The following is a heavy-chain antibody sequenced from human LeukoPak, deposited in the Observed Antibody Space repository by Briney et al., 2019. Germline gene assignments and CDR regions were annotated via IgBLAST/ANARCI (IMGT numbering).Heavy chain of an antibody. D-gene: IGHD5-24*01. V-gene: IGHV1-69*06. J-gene: IGHJ5*01. CDR3: AREGRDTYDFDS. CDR1: GGTFSTYA. Sequence: SVKVSCKASGGTFSTYAISWVRQAPGQGLEWMGRIIPIFGSANYAQKFQGRVTITADKSTSPAYMELSSLSSEDTAMYYCAREGRDTYDFDSWGQGTLVTVSS. CDR2: IIPIFGSA.